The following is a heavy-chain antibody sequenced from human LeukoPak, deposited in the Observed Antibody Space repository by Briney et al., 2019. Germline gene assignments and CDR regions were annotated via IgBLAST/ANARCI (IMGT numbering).Heavy chain of an antibody. CDR2: IYTSGST. D-gene: IGHD3-10*01. V-gene: IGHV4-4*07. Sequence: SETLSLTCTVSGGSISSYDWRWIRQPAGKGLEWIGRIYTSGSTNYNPSLQSRVTMSVDTSKNQFSLKLSSVSAADTAVYYCARDKAGNFDYWGQGTLVTVSS. CDR1: GGSISSYD. CDR3: ARDKAGNFDY. J-gene: IGHJ4*02.